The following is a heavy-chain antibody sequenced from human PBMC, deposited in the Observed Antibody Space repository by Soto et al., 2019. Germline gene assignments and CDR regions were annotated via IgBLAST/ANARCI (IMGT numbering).Heavy chain of an antibody. Sequence: GGSLRLSCAASGFTFSSYDMNWVRQAPGKGLEWVSAIGVYANTYYADSVKGRFTISRDDSRNTVHLQLNSLRVDDTAVYYCAKESTVGSPGDYFDSWCQGTLVTVSS. CDR1: GFTFSSYD. J-gene: IGHJ4*02. CDR2: IGVYANT. V-gene: IGHV3-23*01. D-gene: IGHD1-26*01. CDR3: AKESTVGSPGDYFDS.